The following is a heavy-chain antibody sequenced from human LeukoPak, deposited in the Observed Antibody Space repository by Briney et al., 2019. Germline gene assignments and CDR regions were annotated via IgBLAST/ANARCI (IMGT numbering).Heavy chain of an antibody. CDR1: GYTFTSYY. CDR3: ARAEETYYYDSSGYFDY. Sequence: GASVKVSCKASGYTFTSYYMHWVRQAPGQGLEWMGTINPSGGSTSYAQKFQGRVTMTRDTSTSTVYMELSSLRSEDTAVYYCARAEETYYYDSSGYFDYWGQGTLVTVSS. V-gene: IGHV1-46*01. J-gene: IGHJ4*02. CDR2: INPSGGST. D-gene: IGHD3-22*01.